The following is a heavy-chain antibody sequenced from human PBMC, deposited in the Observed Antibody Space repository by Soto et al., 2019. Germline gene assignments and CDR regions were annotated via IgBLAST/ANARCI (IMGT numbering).Heavy chain of an antibody. V-gene: IGHV4-4*02. CDR2: IYHSGST. CDR1: GGSIRSSNW. D-gene: IGHD2-2*01. Sequence: QVQLQESGPGLVKPSGTLSLTCAVSGGSIRSSNWWSWVRQPPGKGLEWIGEIYHSGSTNYNPSLKSRVTISEDKSKNQSSLKLSSGTAADTVVYYWARDGGMPWNWCEPWGRGTVVTVSS. J-gene: IGHJ5*02. CDR3: ARDGGMPWNWCEP.